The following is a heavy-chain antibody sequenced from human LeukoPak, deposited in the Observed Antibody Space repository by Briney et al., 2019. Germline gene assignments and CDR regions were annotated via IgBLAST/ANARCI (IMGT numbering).Heavy chain of an antibody. CDR2: ISGSGGST. Sequence: GGSLRLSCAASGFTFSSYAMSWVRQAPGKGLEWVSAISGSGGSTYYADSVKGRFTISRDNAKNSLYLQMNSLRAEDTAVYYCARAGKYYYGSGIAGFDYWGQGTLVTVSS. D-gene: IGHD3-10*01. CDR1: GFTFSSYA. V-gene: IGHV3-23*01. J-gene: IGHJ4*02. CDR3: ARAGKYYYGSGIAGFDY.